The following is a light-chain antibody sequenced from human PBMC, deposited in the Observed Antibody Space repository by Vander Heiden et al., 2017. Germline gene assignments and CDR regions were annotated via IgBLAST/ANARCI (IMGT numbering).Light chain of an antibody. CDR1: QSISSY. CDR3: QQSDSTPVT. CDR2: AAS. Sequence: DIQMTQSPSYLSASVGDRVTITCRASQSISSYLNWYQQKPGKAPKLLIYAASSLQSGVPSRFSGSGSWTDFTLTISRLQPEDFATYYFQQSDSTPVTFGQGTKLEIK. V-gene: IGKV1-39*01. J-gene: IGKJ2*01.